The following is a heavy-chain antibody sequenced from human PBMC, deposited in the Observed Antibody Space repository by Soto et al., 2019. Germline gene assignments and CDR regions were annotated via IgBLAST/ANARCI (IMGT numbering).Heavy chain of an antibody. Sequence: GGSLRLSCAASGFTFSSYAMSWVRQAPGKGLEWVSAISGSGGSTYYADSVKGRFTISRDNSKNTLYLQMNSLRAEDTAVYYCAKVIWLGSGWNYAELYYFDYWGQGTLVTVSS. CDR1: GFTFSSYA. D-gene: IGHD6-19*01. CDR3: AKVIWLGSGWNYAELYYFDY. J-gene: IGHJ4*02. CDR2: ISGSGGST. V-gene: IGHV3-23*01.